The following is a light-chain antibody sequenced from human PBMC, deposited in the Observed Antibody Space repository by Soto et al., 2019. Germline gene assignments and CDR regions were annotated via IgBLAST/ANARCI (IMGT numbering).Light chain of an antibody. CDR1: QSVSSTY. J-gene: IGKJ1*01. CDR3: QQYDKWPRT. Sequence: EIVMTQSPATLSVSPGERGTLSCRASQSVSSTYLAWYQQKRGQAPRLLIYGASARATGIPDRFSGGGSGAEYTLTISSLQSEDFAVYYCQQYDKWPRTFGQGTKVDI. V-gene: IGKV3-15*01. CDR2: GAS.